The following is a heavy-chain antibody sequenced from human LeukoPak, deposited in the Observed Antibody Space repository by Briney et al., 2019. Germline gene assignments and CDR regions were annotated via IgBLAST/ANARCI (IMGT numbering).Heavy chain of an antibody. CDR3: ARDLSVAATPVDY. CDR1: GYTFTSHG. V-gene: IGHV1-18*01. Sequence: ASVKVSCKASGYTFTSHGISWVRQAPGQGLEWMGWISGYNGNIHYAQKFQGRVTMTTDTSTSTAYMELRSLRSDDTAVYYCARDLSVAATPVDYWGQGTLVTVSS. D-gene: IGHD2-15*01. CDR2: ISGYNGNI. J-gene: IGHJ4*02.